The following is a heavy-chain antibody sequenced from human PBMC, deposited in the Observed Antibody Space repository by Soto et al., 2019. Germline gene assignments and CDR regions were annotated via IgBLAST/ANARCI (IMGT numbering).Heavy chain of an antibody. V-gene: IGHV3-48*02. J-gene: IGHJ5*02. Sequence: EVQLVESGGGLVQPGGSLRLSCAASGFTFSSYSMNWVGQAPGKGLEWVSYISSSSSTIYYADSVKGRFTISRDNAKNSLYLQMNSLRDEDTAVYYCAMTSGVLWFGDPAGGWFDPWGQGTLVTVSS. CDR3: AMTSGVLWFGDPAGGWFDP. D-gene: IGHD3-10*01. CDR1: GFTFSSYS. CDR2: ISSSSSTI.